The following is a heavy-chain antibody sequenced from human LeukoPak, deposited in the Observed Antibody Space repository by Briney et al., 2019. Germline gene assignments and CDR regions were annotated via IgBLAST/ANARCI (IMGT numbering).Heavy chain of an antibody. J-gene: IGHJ4*02. D-gene: IGHD3-22*01. CDR2: ISGSGGST. CDR1: GFTFSSYA. CDR3: AKDRGYDSDPLDY. V-gene: IGHV3-23*01. Sequence: PGGSLRLSCAASGFTFSSYAMSWVRQAPGKGLEWVSAISGSGGSTYYADSVKGRFTISRDNSKNTLYLQMNSLRDEDTAVYYCAKDRGYDSDPLDYWGQGTLVTVSS.